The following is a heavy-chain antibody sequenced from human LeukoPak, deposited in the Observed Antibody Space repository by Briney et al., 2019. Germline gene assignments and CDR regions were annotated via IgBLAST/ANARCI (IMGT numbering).Heavy chain of an antibody. V-gene: IGHV4-59*01. CDR1: GGSISSYY. Sequence: SETLSLTCTVSGGSISSYYWSWIRQPPGKGLEWIGYIYYSGSTNYNPSLKSRVTISVDTSKNQFSLKLSSVTAADTAVYYCARHGGDGYNPYDYRGQGTLVTVSS. J-gene: IGHJ4*02. CDR2: IYYSGST. D-gene: IGHD5-24*01. CDR3: ARHGGDGYNPYDY.